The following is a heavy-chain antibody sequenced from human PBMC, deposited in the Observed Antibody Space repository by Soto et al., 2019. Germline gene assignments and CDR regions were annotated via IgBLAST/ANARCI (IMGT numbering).Heavy chain of an antibody. CDR1: GGSFSGYY. Sequence: PSETLSLTCAVYGGSFSGYYWSWIRQPPGKGLEWIGEINHSGSTNYNPSLKSRVTISVDTSKNQFSLKLSSVTAADTAVYYCARGDSSSSERATCFDYWGQGTLVTVSS. D-gene: IGHD6-6*01. CDR2: INHSGST. CDR3: ARGDSSSSERATCFDY. V-gene: IGHV4-34*01. J-gene: IGHJ4*02.